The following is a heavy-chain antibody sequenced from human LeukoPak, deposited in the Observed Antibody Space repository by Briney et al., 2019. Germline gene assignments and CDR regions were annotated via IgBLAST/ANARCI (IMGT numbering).Heavy chain of an antibody. Sequence: GESLKISCQGSGYSFTSYWIGWVRQMPGKGLEWMGIIYPGDSDTRYSPSFQGQVTISADKSSSTAYLQWSSLKASDTAMYYCARQESSSWYVTDYWGQGTLVTVSS. CDR3: ARQESSSWYVTDY. J-gene: IGHJ4*02. CDR1: GYSFTSYW. D-gene: IGHD6-13*01. V-gene: IGHV5-51*01. CDR2: IYPGDSDT.